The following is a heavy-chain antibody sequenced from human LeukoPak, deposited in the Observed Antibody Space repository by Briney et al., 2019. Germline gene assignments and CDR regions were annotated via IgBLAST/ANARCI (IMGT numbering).Heavy chain of an antibody. Sequence: ASVKVSCKASGGTFSSYAISWVRQAPGQGLEWMGRIIPIFGTANYAQKFQGRVTITADKSTSTAYMELSSLRSEDTAVYYCARADTVYDALKNYYYYCIDVWGKGTTVTVSS. D-gene: IGHD5/OR15-5a*01. CDR2: IIPIFGTA. V-gene: IGHV1-69*06. J-gene: IGHJ6*03. CDR3: ARADTVYDALKNYYYYCIDV. CDR1: GGTFSSYA.